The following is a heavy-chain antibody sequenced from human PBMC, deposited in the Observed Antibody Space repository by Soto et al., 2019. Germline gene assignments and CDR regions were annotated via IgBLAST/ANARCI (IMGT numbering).Heavy chain of an antibody. CDR1: GGSISSGGYS. J-gene: IGHJ4*02. CDR3: PAGGGLPRYY. CDR2: IYHSGST. Sequence: QLQLQESGSGLVKPSQTLSLTCAVSGGSISSGGYSWSWIRQPPGKGLEWIGYIYHSGSTYYNPSHKSRDNISVARSKNQFSLKLSSVTAADTAEYYRPAGGGLPRYYWGQGTLVTVSS. D-gene: IGHD5-12*01. V-gene: IGHV4-30-2*01.